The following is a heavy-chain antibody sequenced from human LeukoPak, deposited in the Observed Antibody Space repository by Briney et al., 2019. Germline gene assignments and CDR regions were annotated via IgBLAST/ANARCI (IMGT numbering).Heavy chain of an antibody. CDR2: INSDGSST. J-gene: IGHJ5*02. CDR1: EFTFSSYW. Sequence: PGGSLRLSCAASEFTFSSYWMHWVRQAPGKGLVWVSRINSDGSSTSYADSVKGRFTISRDNAKNTLYLQMNSLRAEDTAVYYCARGRYRIAAASWFDPWGQGTLVTVSS. V-gene: IGHV3-74*01. CDR3: ARGRYRIAAASWFDP. D-gene: IGHD6-13*01.